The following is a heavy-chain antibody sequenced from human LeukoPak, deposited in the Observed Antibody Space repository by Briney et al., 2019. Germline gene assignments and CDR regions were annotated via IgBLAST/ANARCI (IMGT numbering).Heavy chain of an antibody. V-gene: IGHV3-7*01. D-gene: IGHD3-9*01. CDR3: ASGFCGWLLFCD. CDR2: IKQDGGDK. Sequence: GGSLSLSRAVSGFTFSSHWVSYVRQAPGKGGEEVADIKQDGGDKYCVDSVKGRFTVSRDNARSSLYLLMSSRRGEDAAVYYCASGFCGWLLFCDCGQGTLVTESS. CDR1: GFTFSSHW. J-gene: IGHJ4*02.